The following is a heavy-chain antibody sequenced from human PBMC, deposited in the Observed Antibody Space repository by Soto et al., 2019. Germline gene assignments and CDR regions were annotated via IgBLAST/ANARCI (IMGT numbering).Heavy chain of an antibody. Sequence: ASVKVSCKASGYTFTSYGISWVRQAPGQGLEWMGWISAYNGNTNYAQKLQGRVTMTTDASTSTAYMELRSLRSEDTAVYYCASLIAAAGPPHSPRYYYGMDVWGQGTTVIVSS. J-gene: IGHJ6*02. D-gene: IGHD6-13*01. CDR1: GYTFTSYG. CDR2: ISAYNGNT. V-gene: IGHV1-18*01. CDR3: ASLIAAAGPPHSPRYYYGMDV.